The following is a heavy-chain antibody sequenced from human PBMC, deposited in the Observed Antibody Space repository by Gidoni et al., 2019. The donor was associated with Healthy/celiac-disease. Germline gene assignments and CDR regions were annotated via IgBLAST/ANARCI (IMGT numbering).Heavy chain of an antibody. CDR1: GFTFSSYW. Sequence: EVQLVESGGGLVQPGGSLRLSCAASGFTFSSYWMSWVRQAPGKGLEWVANIKQDGSEKYYVDSVKGRFTISRDNAKNSLYLQMNSLRAEDTAVYYCARDNSGVAGTGYYYGMDVWGQGTTVTVSS. V-gene: IGHV3-7*03. J-gene: IGHJ6*02. CDR2: IKQDGSEK. D-gene: IGHD6-19*01. CDR3: ARDNSGVAGTGYYYGMDV.